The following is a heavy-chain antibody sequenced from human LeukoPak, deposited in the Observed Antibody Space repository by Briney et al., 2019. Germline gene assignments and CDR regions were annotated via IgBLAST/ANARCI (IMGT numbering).Heavy chain of an antibody. CDR2: ISYDGNNK. CDR1: GFTSSSYG. Sequence: PGSSLRLSCAPSGFTSSSYGTHWVRQAPRKGLEWVTFISYDGNNKYYADSVKGRFTISRDNPKNTLCLQMNSLRAEDTAVYYCAKESWGSGWYFDLWGRGTLVTVSS. D-gene: IGHD7-27*01. CDR3: AKESWGSGWYFDL. J-gene: IGHJ2*01. V-gene: IGHV3-30*18.